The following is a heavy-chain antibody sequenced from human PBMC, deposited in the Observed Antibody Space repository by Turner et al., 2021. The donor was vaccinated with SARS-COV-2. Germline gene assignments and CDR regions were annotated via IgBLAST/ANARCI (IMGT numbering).Heavy chain of an antibody. CDR3: ARHSPELRGDYFDY. J-gene: IGHJ4*02. V-gene: IGHV4-39*01. Sequence: QLQLQESGPGLVKPSETLSLTCPVSGGSISSSSYYWGWIRQPPGKGLERIGTIFYSGSTYYNPSLKGRVTISVDTSKNQFSLKLSSVTAADTAVYYCARHSPELRGDYFDYWGQGTLVTVSS. CDR2: IFYSGST. CDR1: GGSISSSSYY. D-gene: IGHD1-26*01.